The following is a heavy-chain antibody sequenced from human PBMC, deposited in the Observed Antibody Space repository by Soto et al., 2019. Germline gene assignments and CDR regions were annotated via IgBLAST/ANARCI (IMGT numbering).Heavy chain of an antibody. CDR3: ARVKSRDGYNWAPRPSDY. CDR2: ISAYNGNT. CDR1: GYTFTSYG. J-gene: IGHJ4*02. D-gene: IGHD5-12*01. V-gene: IGHV1-18*01. Sequence: QVQLVQSGAEVKKPGASVKVSCKASGYTFTSYGISWVRQAPGQGLEWMGWISAYNGNTNYAQKLQGRVTMTTDTSTSTAYMELRRLRSDGTAVYYCARVKSRDGYNWAPRPSDYWGQGTLVTVSS.